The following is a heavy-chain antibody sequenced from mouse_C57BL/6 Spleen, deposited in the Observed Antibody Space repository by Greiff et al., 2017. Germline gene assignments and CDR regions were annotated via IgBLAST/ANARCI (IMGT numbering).Heavy chain of an antibody. D-gene: IGHD1-1*01. J-gene: IGHJ3*01. Sequence: QVQLQQPGAELVEPGASVKLSCKASGYTFTSYWMQWVKQRPGQGLEWIGEIDPSDSYTNYNQKFKGKATLTVDTSSSTAYMQLSSLTSEDSAVYFCARKEAYDWFAYWGQGTLVTVSA. CDR1: GYTFTSYW. V-gene: IGHV1-50*01. CDR2: IDPSDSYT. CDR3: ARKEAYDWFAY.